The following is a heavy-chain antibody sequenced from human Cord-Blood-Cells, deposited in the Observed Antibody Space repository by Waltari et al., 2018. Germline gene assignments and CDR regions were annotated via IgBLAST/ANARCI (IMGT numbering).Heavy chain of an antibody. D-gene: IGHD4-17*01. V-gene: IGHV1-24*01. J-gene: IGHJ5*02. CDR1: GYTLTELS. CDR2: FDPEDGET. Sequence: QVQLVPSGAEVKKPGASVTVSCKVSGYTLTELSMHWVRQAPGKGLEWMGGFDPEDGETIYAQKFQGRVTMTEDTSTDTAYMELSSLRSEDTAVYYCGTVDYGDYVARYSGFDPWGQGTLVTVSS. CDR3: GTVDYGDYVARYSGFDP.